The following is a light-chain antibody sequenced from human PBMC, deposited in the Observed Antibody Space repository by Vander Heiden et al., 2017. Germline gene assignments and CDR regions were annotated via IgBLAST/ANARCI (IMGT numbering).Light chain of an antibody. J-gene: IGKJ5*01. CDR1: QSVSSY. V-gene: IGKV3-11*01. CDR2: DAS. CDR3: QQRSNWPPIT. Sequence: EIVFTQPPATLSLSPGERATLSCRASQSVSSYLAWYQQKPGQAPRLLIYDASNRATGIPARFSGSGSGTDFTLTISSLEPEDFAVYYCQQRSNWPPITFGQGTRLEIK.